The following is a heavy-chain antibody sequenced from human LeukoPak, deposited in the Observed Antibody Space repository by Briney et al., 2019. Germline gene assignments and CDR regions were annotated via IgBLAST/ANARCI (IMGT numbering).Heavy chain of an antibody. CDR2: VSYSGTT. D-gene: IGHD2-15*01. CDR1: GASIRNSNYY. V-gene: IGHV4-39*07. CDR3: ARGYCSGGSCYPPWFDP. Sequence: SETLSLTCTVSGASIRNSNYYWGWIRQPPGKGLEWIGRVSYSGTTYYNPSLKSRATISIDTSKNQFSLKLSSVTAADTAVYYCARGYCSGGSCYPPWFDPWGQGTLVTVSS. J-gene: IGHJ5*02.